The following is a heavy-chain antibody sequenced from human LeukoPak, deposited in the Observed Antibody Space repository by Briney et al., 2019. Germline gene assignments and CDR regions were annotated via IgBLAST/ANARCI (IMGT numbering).Heavy chain of an antibody. Sequence: PGGSLRLSCAASGFTLSSFDTSWVRPAPWKGLEWVSGISGSGGSTYYADSVKGRFTISRDNSKNTLFLQMNSLRAEDTAIYYCAKDFSAGTYFDYWGQGTLVTVSS. V-gene: IGHV3-23*01. D-gene: IGHD6-13*01. CDR2: ISGSGGST. CDR1: GFTLSSFD. CDR3: AKDFSAGTYFDY. J-gene: IGHJ4*02.